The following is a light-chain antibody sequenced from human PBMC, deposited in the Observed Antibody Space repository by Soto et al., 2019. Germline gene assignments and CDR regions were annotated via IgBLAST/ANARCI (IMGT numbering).Light chain of an antibody. J-gene: IGKJ1*01. V-gene: IGKV3-11*01. CDR1: QTVRNSY. Sequence: VLTQSPGTLSLSPGERATLSCRASQTVRNSYLAWYQQRPGQAPRLLIYDASNRATGIPARFSGSGSGTDFTLTISSLEPEDFAVYYCQQRSNWPWTFGQGTKVDIK. CDR2: DAS. CDR3: QQRSNWPWT.